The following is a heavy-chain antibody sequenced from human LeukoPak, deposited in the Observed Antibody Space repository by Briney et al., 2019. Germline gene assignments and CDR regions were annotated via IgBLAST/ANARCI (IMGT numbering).Heavy chain of an antibody. D-gene: IGHD6-13*01. V-gene: IGHV1-3*01. CDR2: INAGNGNT. CDR1: GYTFTSYA. Sequence: ASVKVSCKAFGYTFTSYAMHWVRQAPGQRLEWMGWINAGNGNTKYSQKFQGRVTITRDTSASTAYMELSSLRSEDTAVYYCAREAYSSSSIDYWGQGTLVTVSS. J-gene: IGHJ4*02. CDR3: AREAYSSSSIDY.